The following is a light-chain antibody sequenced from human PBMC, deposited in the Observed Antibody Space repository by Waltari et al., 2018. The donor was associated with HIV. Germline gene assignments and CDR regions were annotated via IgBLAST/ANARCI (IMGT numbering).Light chain of an antibody. J-gene: IGKJ3*01. CDR2: GAS. Sequence: IQLTQSPSFLSPSVADRLHITCRASPDLNSYLAWYQQKLGKAPKLLRYGASTLQTGVPSRFSGSGSGTEYTLTIKSLQPDDFATYYCQHLNTFPLFTFGPGTKVDVK. CDR1: PDLNSY. CDR3: QHLNTFPLFT. V-gene: IGKV1-9*01.